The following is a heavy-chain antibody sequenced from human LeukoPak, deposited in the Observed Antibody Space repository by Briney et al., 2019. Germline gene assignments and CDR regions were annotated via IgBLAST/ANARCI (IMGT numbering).Heavy chain of an antibody. D-gene: IGHD3-22*01. J-gene: IGHJ4*02. CDR3: AKEGASITMIVVVIEFSD. CDR2: ISGSGGST. CDR1: GLTFSSYA. V-gene: IGHV3-23*01. Sequence: GGSLRLSCAASGLTFSSYAMSWVRQAPGKGLEWVSAISGSGGSTYYAGSVKGRFTISRDNSKNTLYLQMSSLRAEDTAVYYCAKEGASITMIVVVIEFSDWGQGTLVTVSS.